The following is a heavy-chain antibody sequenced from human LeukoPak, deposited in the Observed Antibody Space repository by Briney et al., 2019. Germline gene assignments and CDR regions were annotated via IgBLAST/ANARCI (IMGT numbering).Heavy chain of an antibody. D-gene: IGHD6-13*01. CDR3: ARVRRIAAALGWFDP. V-gene: IGHV4-39*07. J-gene: IGHJ5*02. Sequence: SETLSLTCTVSGDSIRSNTNYWGWIRQPPGKGLEWIGSIYYSGSTYYNPSLKSRVTISVDTSKSQFSLKMRSVTAADTAVYYCARVRRIAAALGWFDPWGQGTLVTVSS. CDR2: IYYSGST. CDR1: GDSIRSNTNY.